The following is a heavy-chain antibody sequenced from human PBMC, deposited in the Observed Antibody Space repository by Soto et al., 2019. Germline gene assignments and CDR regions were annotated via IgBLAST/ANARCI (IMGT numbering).Heavy chain of an antibody. CDR2: INHSGST. D-gene: IGHD2-8*02. V-gene: IGHV4-61*01. CDR1: GGSVNIGTYY. Sequence: PSETLSLTCTVPGGSVNIGTYYWSCIRQPPGKGLEWIGFINHSGSTNYNPSLKGRVTISVDTSKNQFSLKLTSVTAADTAVYYCARDKITGLFDYWGQGTLVTVSS. J-gene: IGHJ4*02. CDR3: ARDKITGLFDY.